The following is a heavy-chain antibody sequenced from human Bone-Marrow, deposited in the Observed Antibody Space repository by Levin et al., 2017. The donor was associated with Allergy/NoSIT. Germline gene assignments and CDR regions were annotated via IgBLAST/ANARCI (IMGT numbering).Heavy chain of an antibody. V-gene: IGHV3-23*01. J-gene: IGHJ4*02. CDR1: SREE. Sequence: SREERRGGREDPGKGGEGVKVSNGSGFSSSSSSSFPGRFTISRDNSKNTLYLQMNSLRAEDTAVYYCAKDRVTMVRGVHTNWGQGTLVTVSS. CDR3: AKDRVTMVRGVHTN. CDR2: SNGSGFSS. D-gene: IGHD3-10*01.